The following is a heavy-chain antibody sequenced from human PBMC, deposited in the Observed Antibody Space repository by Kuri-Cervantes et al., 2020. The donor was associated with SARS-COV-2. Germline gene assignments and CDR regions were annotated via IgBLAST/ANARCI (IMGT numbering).Heavy chain of an antibody. CDR3: ARGGHFTNGVSFGDFYFGL. J-gene: IGHJ2*01. D-gene: IGHD2-8*01. CDR2: ISSSGSYK. V-gene: IGHV3-11*06. Sequence: GGSLRLSCAASGFTFSDYYMSWIRQAPGKGLEWVSYISSSGSYKYYADSVKGRSTISRDKTENSLYLQMNSMSAEDTAVYYCARGGHFTNGVSFGDFYFGLWGRGALVTVSS. CDR1: GFTFSDYY.